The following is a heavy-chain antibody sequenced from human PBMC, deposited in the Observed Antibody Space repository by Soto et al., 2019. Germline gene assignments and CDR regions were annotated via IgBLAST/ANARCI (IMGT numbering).Heavy chain of an antibody. V-gene: IGHV3-30-3*01. Sequence: QVQLVESGGGVVQPGRSLRLSCAASGFTFSSYAMHWVRQAPGKGLEWVAVISYDGSNKYYADSVKGRFTISRDNSKNTLYMNMNSLRAEDTALYYGARGGNLWFGEPFDYWGQGTLVTVYS. D-gene: IGHD3-10*01. J-gene: IGHJ4*02. CDR2: ISYDGSNK. CDR3: ARGGNLWFGEPFDY. CDR1: GFTFSSYA.